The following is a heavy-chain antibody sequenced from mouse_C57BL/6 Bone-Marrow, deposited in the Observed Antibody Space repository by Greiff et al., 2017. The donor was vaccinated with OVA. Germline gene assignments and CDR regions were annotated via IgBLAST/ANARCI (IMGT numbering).Heavy chain of an antibody. CDR2: IDPSDSYT. CDR3: AISPIYYYGSSPLAMDY. CDR1: GYTFTSYW. V-gene: IGHV1-69*01. Sequence: QVQLQQPGAELVMPGASVKLSCKASGYTFTSYWMHWVKQRPGQGLEWIGEIDPSDSYTNYNQKFKGKSTLTVDKSSSTAYMQLSRLTSEDSAVYYCAISPIYYYGSSPLAMDYWGQGTSVTVSS. D-gene: IGHD1-1*01. J-gene: IGHJ4*01.